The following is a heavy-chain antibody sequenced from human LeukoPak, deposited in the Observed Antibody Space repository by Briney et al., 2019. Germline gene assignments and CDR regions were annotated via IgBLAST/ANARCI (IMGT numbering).Heavy chain of an antibody. Sequence: PGGSLRLSWAAAGFTFSSYWMSWVRQAAGKVLEWVANIKQDGSEKYYVDSVKGRFTISRDNAKNSLYLQMNCLRAEDTAVYYCARDSANRIIYYYYGMDVWGQGTTVTVSS. CDR1: GFTFSSYW. J-gene: IGHJ6*02. CDR3: ARDSANRIIYYYYGMDV. D-gene: IGHD1-14*01. V-gene: IGHV3-7*01. CDR2: IKQDGSEK.